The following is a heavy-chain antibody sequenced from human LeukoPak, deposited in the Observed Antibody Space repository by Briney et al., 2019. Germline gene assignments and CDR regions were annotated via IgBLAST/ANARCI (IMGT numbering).Heavy chain of an antibody. D-gene: IGHD6-6*01. V-gene: IGHV1-69*13. J-gene: IGHJ4*02. CDR3: ARDRGSSSSRIVGYFDY. CDR1: GGSFTSYN. CDR2: IIPLFGTA. Sequence: ASVKVSCKASGGSFTSYNINWVRQAPGQGLGWRGGIIPLFGTANYAQKFRGRVTITADDSTSTASMELSSLRSEDMAVYYCARDRGSSSSRIVGYFDYWGQGTLVTVSS.